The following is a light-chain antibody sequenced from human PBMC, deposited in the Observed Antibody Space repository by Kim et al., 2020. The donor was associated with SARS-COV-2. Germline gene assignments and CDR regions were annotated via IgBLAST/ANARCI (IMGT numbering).Light chain of an antibody. J-gene: IGKJ1*01. Sequence: SPGERATPSCRASQSVSSSYLAWYQQKPGHAPRLLIYGASSRATGVPDRFSGSGSGTDFTLTITRLEPEDFAVYYCQQYGNSPHTFGQGTKVDIK. V-gene: IGKV3-20*01. CDR2: GAS. CDR3: QQYGNSPHT. CDR1: QSVSSSY.